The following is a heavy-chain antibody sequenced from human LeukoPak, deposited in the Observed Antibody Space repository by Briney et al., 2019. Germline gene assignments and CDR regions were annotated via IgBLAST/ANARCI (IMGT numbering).Heavy chain of an antibody. CDR3: ASFSSSSSSFDY. V-gene: IGHV4-34*01. Sequence: PSETLSLTCAVYGGSFSGYYWSWIRQPPGKGLEWIGEINHSGSTNYNPSLNSRVTISVDTSKNHFSLKLSSVTAADTAVYYCASFSSSSSSFDYWGQGTLVTVSS. CDR1: GGSFSGYY. D-gene: IGHD6-6*01. J-gene: IGHJ4*02. CDR2: INHSGST.